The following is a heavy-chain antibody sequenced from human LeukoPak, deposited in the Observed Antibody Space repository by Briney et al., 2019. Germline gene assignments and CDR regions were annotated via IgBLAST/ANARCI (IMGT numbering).Heavy chain of an antibody. Sequence: ASVKVSCKASGGTFTSYAICWVRQPPGPGLEWVGGIIPIFGTANYAQKFQGRVTITTDESTSTAYMELSSLRSEDTAVYYCAGVAPNLEWLLSGAFDIWGQGTMVTVSS. J-gene: IGHJ3*02. CDR2: IIPIFGTA. CDR1: GGTFTSYA. CDR3: AGVAPNLEWLLSGAFDI. D-gene: IGHD3-3*01. V-gene: IGHV1-69*05.